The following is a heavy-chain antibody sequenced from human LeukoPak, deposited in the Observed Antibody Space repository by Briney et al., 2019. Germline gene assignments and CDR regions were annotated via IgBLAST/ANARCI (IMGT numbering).Heavy chain of an antibody. CDR2: INSDGSWT. J-gene: IGHJ4*02. V-gene: IGHV3-74*01. D-gene: IGHD2/OR15-2a*01. CDR1: GNYW. CDR3: VSFYETY. Sequence: GGSLRLSCAASGNYWMHWVRQAPGKGLVWVSHINSDGSWTSYADSVKGRFAISKDNAKNTVYLQMNSLRAEDTAVYYCVSFYETYWGRGTLVTVSS.